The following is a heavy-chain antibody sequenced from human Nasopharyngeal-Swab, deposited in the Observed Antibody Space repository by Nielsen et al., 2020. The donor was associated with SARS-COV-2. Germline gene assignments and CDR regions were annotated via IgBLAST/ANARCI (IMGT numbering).Heavy chain of an antibody. V-gene: IGHV4-34*01. Sequence: SETLSLTCAVYGGSFSGYYRSWIRQPPGKGLEWIGEINHSGSTNYNPSLKSRVTISVDTSKNQFSLKLSSVAAADTAVYYCARDVVLLWFGELLQGRRAFDIWGQGTMVTVSS. D-gene: IGHD3-10*01. CDR3: ARDVVLLWFGELLQGRRAFDI. CDR2: INHSGST. CDR1: GGSFSGYY. J-gene: IGHJ3*02.